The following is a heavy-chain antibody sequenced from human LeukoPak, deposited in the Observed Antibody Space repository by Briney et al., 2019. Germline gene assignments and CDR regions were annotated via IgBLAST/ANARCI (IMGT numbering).Heavy chain of an antibody. J-gene: IGHJ4*02. CDR3: ARGRFRCSGGSCYSPHFDY. Sequence: PSETLSLTCAAYGGSFSGYYWSWIRQPPGKGLEWIGEINHSGSTNYNPSLKSRVTISVDTSKNQFSLKLSSVTAADTAVYYCARGRFRCSGGSCYSPHFDYWGQGTLVTVSS. CDR2: INHSGST. V-gene: IGHV4-34*01. D-gene: IGHD2-15*01. CDR1: GGSFSGYY.